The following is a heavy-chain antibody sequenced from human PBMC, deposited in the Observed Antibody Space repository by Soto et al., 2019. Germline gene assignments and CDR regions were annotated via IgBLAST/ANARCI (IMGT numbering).Heavy chain of an antibody. J-gene: IGHJ5*02. Sequence: EVQLLESRGGLVQPGGSLRLSCAASGFTFSSYAMSWVRQAPGKGLEWVSAISGSGGSTYYADSVKGRFTISRDNSKNTLYLQMNSLRAEYTAVYYCAKVYGSGWYSGLTSFDPWGQGTLVTVSS. D-gene: IGHD6-19*01. V-gene: IGHV3-23*01. CDR2: ISGSGGST. CDR3: AKVYGSGWYSGLTSFDP. CDR1: GFTFSSYA.